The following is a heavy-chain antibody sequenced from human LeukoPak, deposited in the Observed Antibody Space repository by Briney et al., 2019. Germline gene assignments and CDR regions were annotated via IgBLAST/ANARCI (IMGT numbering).Heavy chain of an antibody. J-gene: IGHJ6*03. CDR2: INPSGGST. CDR1: GYTFTIYY. V-gene: IGHV1-46*01. Sequence: ASVTVSFRASGYTFTIYYMHWVRQAPGQGLEWMGIINPSGGSTSYAQKFQGRVTMTRDMSTSTVYMELSSLRSEDTAVYYCAGHYYYYMDVWGKGTTVTVSS. CDR3: AGHYYYYMDV.